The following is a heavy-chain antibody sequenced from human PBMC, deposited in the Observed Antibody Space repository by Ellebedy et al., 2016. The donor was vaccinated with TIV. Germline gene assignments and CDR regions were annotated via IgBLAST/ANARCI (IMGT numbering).Heavy chain of an antibody. CDR2: IKQDGTEK. D-gene: IGHD1-26*01. CDR1: GFTFSNYW. CDR3: ARGFFPGGGMGAPLGY. J-gene: IGHJ4*02. V-gene: IGHV3-7*01. Sequence: GESLKISCAASGFTFSNYWMNWVRQAPGKGLEWLANIKQDGTEKYSVDSVRGRFTISRDNAKNSLYLRMDSLRVDDTAVYYCARGFFPGGGMGAPLGYWGQGTLVTVSS.